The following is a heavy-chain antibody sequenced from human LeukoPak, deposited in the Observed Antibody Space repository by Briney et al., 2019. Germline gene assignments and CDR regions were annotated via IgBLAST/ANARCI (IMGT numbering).Heavy chain of an antibody. CDR2: MRRDGSQE. CDR3: ARASGYRSSTSCHWGFDYYYYYRDV. Sequence: QPGGSLRLSCEASGFTFSAYWMTWVRQAPGKGLEWVANMRRDGSQEHYVDSVKGRFTISRDNAKNSLYLQMNSLRVEDTAVDYCARASGYRSSTSCHWGFDYYYYYRDVWGKGTTVTVSS. D-gene: IGHD2-2*01. V-gene: IGHV3-7*01. J-gene: IGHJ6*03. CDR1: GFTFSAYW.